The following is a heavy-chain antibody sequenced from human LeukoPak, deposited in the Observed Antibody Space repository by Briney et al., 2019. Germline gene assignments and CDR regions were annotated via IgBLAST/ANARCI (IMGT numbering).Heavy chain of an antibody. D-gene: IGHD3-3*01. CDR2: IYYSGST. V-gene: IGHV4-61*01. J-gene: IGHJ6*03. CDR1: GYSISSGYY. CDR3: ARDQGHYDFWSGNYYMDV. Sequence: PSETLSLTCAVSGYSISSGYYGSCIPQPPGKGLEWVGYIYYSGSTNYNPSSKSRVTISVDTSKNQFSLKLSSVTAADTAVYYCARDQGHYDFWSGNYYMDVWGKGTTVTVSS.